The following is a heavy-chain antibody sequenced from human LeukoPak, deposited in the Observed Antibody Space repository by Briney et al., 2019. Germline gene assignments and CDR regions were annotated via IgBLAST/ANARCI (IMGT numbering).Heavy chain of an antibody. CDR2: INPNSGGT. D-gene: IGHD3-22*01. CDR3: AGDYGVRSGYRRGAFDI. CDR1: GYTFTSYY. Sequence: ASVKVSCKASGYTFTSYYMHWVRQAPGQGLEWMGWINPNSGGTNYAQKFQGRVTMTRDTSISTAYMELSRLRSDDTAVYYCAGDYGVRSGYRRGAFDIWGQGTMVTVSA. V-gene: IGHV1-2*02. J-gene: IGHJ3*02.